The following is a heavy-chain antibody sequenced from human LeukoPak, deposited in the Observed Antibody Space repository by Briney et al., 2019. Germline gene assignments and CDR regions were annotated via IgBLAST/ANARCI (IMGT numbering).Heavy chain of an antibody. D-gene: IGHD4-17*01. J-gene: IGHJ3*02. Sequence: SQTLSLTCAVSGGSISSGGYSWSWIRQPPGKGLEWIGYIYHSGSTYYNPSLKSRVTISVDRSKNQFSLKLSSVTAADTAVYYCARGGYGDCELGDAFDIWGQGTMVTVSS. CDR2: IYHSGST. CDR3: ARGGYGDCELGDAFDI. V-gene: IGHV4-30-2*01. CDR1: GGSISSGGYS.